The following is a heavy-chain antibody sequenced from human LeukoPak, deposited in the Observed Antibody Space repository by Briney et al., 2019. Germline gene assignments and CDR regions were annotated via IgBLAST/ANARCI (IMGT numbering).Heavy chain of an antibody. CDR2: ICSGGST. J-gene: IGHJ6*02. CDR3: ARDYSSSWYAGYYYYGMDV. D-gene: IGHD6-13*01. CDR1: GFTVSSNY. Sequence: PRGSLRLSCAASGFTVSSNYMSWVRQAPGKGLEWVSVICSGGSTYYADSVKGRFTISRDNSKNTLYLQMNSLRAEDTAVYYCARDYSSSWYAGYYYYGMDVWGQGTTVTVSS. V-gene: IGHV3-53*01.